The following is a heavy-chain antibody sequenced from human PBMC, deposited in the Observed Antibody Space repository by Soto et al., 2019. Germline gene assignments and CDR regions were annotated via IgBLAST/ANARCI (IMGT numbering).Heavy chain of an antibody. CDR1: GGSFSGYY. CDR3: ARVSYCGGDCYSRPYYYYGMDV. V-gene: IGHV4-34*01. J-gene: IGHJ6*02. CDR2: INHSGST. D-gene: IGHD2-21*02. Sequence: QVQLQQWGAGLLKPSETLSLTCAVYGGSFSGYYWSWIRQPPGKGLEWIGEINHSGSTNYNPSLKSRVTISVDTSKNQFSLKLSSVTAADTAVYYCARVSYCGGDCYSRPYYYYGMDVWGQGTTVTVSS.